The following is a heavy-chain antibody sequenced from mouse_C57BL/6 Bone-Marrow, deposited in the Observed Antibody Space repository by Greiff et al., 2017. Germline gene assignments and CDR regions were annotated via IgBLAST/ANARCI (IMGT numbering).Heavy chain of an antibody. D-gene: IGHD1-1*01. CDR2: IYPGDGDT. CDR3: ARSEAYGSSPLFAY. CDR1: GYAFSSYW. V-gene: IGHV1-80*01. Sequence: QVQLQQSGAELVKPGASVKISCKASGYAFSSYWMNWVKQRPGKGLEWIGQIYPGDGDTNYNGKLKGKATMTAYKSSSKAYIQLSSLTSEDSAVYFCARSEAYGSSPLFAYWGQGTLVTVSA. J-gene: IGHJ3*01.